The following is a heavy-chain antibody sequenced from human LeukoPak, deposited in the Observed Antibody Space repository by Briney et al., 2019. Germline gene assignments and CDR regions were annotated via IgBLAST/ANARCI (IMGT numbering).Heavy chain of an antibody. CDR3: ARGSTTVAFEI. V-gene: IGHV3-13*01. CDR2: IDTSGDT. J-gene: IGHJ3*02. Sequence: PGGSLRLSCAASGFTFSNNDMHWVRQGPGKGLEWVSAIDTSGDTYYPGSVKGRFTISRENAKNILYLQMNSLRVGDTAVYYCARGSTTVAFEIWGQGTMGSVSS. CDR1: GFTFSNND. D-gene: IGHD1-26*01.